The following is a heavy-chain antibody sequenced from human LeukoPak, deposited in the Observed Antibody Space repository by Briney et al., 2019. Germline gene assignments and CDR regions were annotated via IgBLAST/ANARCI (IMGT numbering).Heavy chain of an antibody. CDR3: AHSEDPSLPNDI. CDR2: IYWDDDK. V-gene: IGHV2-5*02. CDR1: GFSLGTRGVG. Sequence: SGPTLANPPQTLTLTGTFSGFSLGTRGVGVGWIRQPPGKALEWFTRIYWDDDKPYSPSLKSRLPITKHTSKNQVVLTMTNMDPVDTATYYCAHSEDPSLPNDIWGQGTMVTVSS. J-gene: IGHJ3*02.